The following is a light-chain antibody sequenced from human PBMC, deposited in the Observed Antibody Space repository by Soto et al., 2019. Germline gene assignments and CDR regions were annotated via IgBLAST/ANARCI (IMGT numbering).Light chain of an antibody. V-gene: IGLV2-8*01. CDR1: SGDVGGNNH. J-gene: IGLJ3*02. CDR3: SAFRGSRV. CDR2: EVT. Sequence: QSALTQPPSASGSPGQSVAISCTGTSGDVGGNNHVCWYQQHPGKAPKLIIYEVTERPSGVPDRFSGSKSGNTASLTVSGLRAEDEADYYCSAFRGSRVFGGGTKLTVL.